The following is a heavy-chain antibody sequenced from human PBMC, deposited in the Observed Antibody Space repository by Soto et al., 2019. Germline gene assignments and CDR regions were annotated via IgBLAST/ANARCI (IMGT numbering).Heavy chain of an antibody. CDR3: AVLSKYSSSDV. D-gene: IGHD6-6*01. CDR2: INHSGTT. Sequence: SETLSLTCAVYGGSFSGYYRSWIRQPPGKGLEWIGEINHSGTTNYNPSLKSRVTISVDTSKNQFSLKLSSVTAADTAVYYCAVLSKYSSSDVWGKGTTVTVSS. V-gene: IGHV4-34*01. CDR1: GGSFSGYY. J-gene: IGHJ6*04.